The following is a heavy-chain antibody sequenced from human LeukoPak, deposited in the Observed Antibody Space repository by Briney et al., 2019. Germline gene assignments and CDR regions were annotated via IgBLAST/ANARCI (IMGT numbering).Heavy chain of an antibody. D-gene: IGHD3-22*01. CDR1: GDSVSRSDSY. CDR3: ARRRYYDXSXXXE. Sequence: SETLSLTCTIFGDSVSRSDSYWDWIRQPPGKGLEWIGTIYYSGRTYYSPSLKSRVTLSIDMSNNQFSLILSSVTAADTALYFCARRRYYDXSXXXEWGXGXXVT. V-gene: IGHV4-39*01. J-gene: IGHJ1*01. CDR2: IYYSGRT.